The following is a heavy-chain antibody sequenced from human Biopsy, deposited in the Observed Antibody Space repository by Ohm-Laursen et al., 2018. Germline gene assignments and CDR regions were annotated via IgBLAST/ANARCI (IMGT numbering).Heavy chain of an antibody. D-gene: IGHD3-16*02. CDR3: AKDDGGRYRGY. CDR2: FYSGSGA. J-gene: IGHJ4*02. Sequence: SLRLSCTAPGFTFSSYAMNWVRQAPGKGLEWVSVFYSGSGAFYADSVRGRFAISRDDSKNTLDLQMNSLRAEDTAVYYCAKDDGGRYRGYWGQGTLVTVSS. V-gene: IGHV3-66*01. CDR1: GFTFSSYA.